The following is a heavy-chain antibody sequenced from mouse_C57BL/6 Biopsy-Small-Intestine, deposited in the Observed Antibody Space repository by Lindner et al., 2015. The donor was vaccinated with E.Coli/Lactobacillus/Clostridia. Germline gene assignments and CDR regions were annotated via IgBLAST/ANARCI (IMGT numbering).Heavy chain of an antibody. CDR3: ARLFGYVMDY. V-gene: IGHV1-9*01. CDR1: GYTFTGYW. J-gene: IGHJ4*01. CDR2: ILPGSGST. Sequence: QLQESGSELMKPGASVKLSCKATGYTFTGYWIEWARQRPGHGLEWIGQILPGSGSTTYSEKFQGKATFTADASSNTAYMQLSSLTTEDSAIYYCARLFGYVMDYWGQGTSVTVSS.